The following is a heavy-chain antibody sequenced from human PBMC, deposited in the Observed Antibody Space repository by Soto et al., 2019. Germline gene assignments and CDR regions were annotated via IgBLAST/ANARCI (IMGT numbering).Heavy chain of an antibody. V-gene: IGHV3-23*01. CDR1: GFTFSSYA. J-gene: IGHJ4*02. CDR2: ISGSGGST. CDR3: AKVSSSSVVVAATGFDFDY. Sequence: GGSLRLSCAACGFTFSSYAMSWVRQAPGKGLEWVSAISGSGGSTYYADSVKGRFTISRDNSKNTLYLQMNSLRAEDTAVYYCAKVSSSSVVVAATGFDFDYWGQGTLVTVSS. D-gene: IGHD2-15*01.